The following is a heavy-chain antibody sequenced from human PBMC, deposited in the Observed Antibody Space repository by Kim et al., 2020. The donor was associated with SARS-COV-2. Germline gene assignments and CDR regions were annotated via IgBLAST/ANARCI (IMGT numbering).Heavy chain of an antibody. J-gene: IGHJ4*02. D-gene: IGHD6-19*01. CDR3: ARHIREGQWLGGFDY. V-gene: IGHV4-39*01. Sequence: PSLKSRVTISVDTSKNQFSLKLSSVTAADTAVYYCARHIREGQWLGGFDYWGQGTLVTVSS.